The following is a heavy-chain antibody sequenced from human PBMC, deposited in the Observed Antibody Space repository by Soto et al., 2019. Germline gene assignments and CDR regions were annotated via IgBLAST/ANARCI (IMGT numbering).Heavy chain of an antibody. CDR1: GFIFSDYY. J-gene: IGHJ5*02. D-gene: IGHD2-2*01. CDR3: ARRFCSGTSGPYSSFDP. V-gene: IGHV3-11*05. Sequence: QVQLVESGGGLVKPGGSLRLSCTASGFIFSDYYMSWIRQAPGKGLEWISYISPSTGYTNYADSVRGRFTISRDNAKNSLNLRMNSLRADDTAIYYCARRFCSGTSGPYSSFDPWGQGTLVTVSS. CDR2: ISPSTGYT.